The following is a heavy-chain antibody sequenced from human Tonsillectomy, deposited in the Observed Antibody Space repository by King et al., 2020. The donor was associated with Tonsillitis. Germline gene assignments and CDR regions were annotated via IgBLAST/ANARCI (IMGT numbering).Heavy chain of an antibody. V-gene: IGHV3-30*18. D-gene: IGHD3-3*01. J-gene: IGHJ4*01. Sequence: VQLVESGGGVVQPERSLRLSCAASGFTFSNYGMHWVRQAPGKGLEWVAVISYDGSNKYYADSVKGRFTMSRDNSKNTLYLQMNSLRAEDTAVYYCAKDRVYDFWSGYVEPGFDYWGHGTLVTVSS. CDR2: ISYDGSNK. CDR1: GFTFSNYG. CDR3: AKDRVYDFWSGYVEPGFDY.